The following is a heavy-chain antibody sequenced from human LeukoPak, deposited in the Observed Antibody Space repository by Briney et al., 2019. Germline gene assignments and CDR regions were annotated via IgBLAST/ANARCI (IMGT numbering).Heavy chain of an antibody. V-gene: IGHV3-33*01. D-gene: IGHD5-18*01. J-gene: IGHJ4*02. CDR2: IWYDGSNK. Sequence: PGGSLRLSCAASGFTXSSYGMHWVRXAPGXXLEWVAVIWYDGSNKYYADSVKGRFTISRDNSKNTLYLQMNSLRAEDTAVYYCAREGDVDTAMVFDYWGQGTLVTVSS. CDR1: GFTXSSYG. CDR3: AREGDVDTAMVFDY.